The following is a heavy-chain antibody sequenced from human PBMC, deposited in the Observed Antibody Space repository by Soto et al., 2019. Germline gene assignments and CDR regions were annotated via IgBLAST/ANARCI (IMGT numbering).Heavy chain of an antibody. D-gene: IGHD5-12*01. CDR1: GFTFSYYE. V-gene: IGHV3-48*03. J-gene: IGHJ4*02. CDR2: ISDSGRST. Sequence: GSLRLSCASSGFTFSYYEMTWVRQAPGKGLEWVSYISDSGRSTSYADSVRGRFTISRENTNNSLFLPMNSLIAEERAVYYCARDGETYSGYYLGTAYWGQGTPVTAPQ. CDR3: ARDGETYSGYYLGTAY.